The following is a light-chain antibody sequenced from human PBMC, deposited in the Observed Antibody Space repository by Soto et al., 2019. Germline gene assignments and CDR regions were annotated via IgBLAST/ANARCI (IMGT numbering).Light chain of an antibody. CDR2: AAS. Sequence: DIQMTQSPSALSAAVGDRVTITCRASQDISNRLGWFQQRPGKAPKRLIYAASTLQSGVPSRFSGSGSGTEFTLTISSLQPEDFATYYCQQLNSYPLTFGGGTKVDIK. J-gene: IGKJ4*01. V-gene: IGKV1-17*03. CDR1: QDISNR. CDR3: QQLNSYPLT.